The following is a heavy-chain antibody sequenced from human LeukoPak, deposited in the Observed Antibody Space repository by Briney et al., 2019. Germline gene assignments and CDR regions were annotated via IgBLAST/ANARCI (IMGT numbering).Heavy chain of an antibody. CDR1: GFTFSSYE. CDR3: ARGIRGSGYYESPFFDY. CDR2: ISSSGSTI. V-gene: IGHV3-48*03. D-gene: IGHD3-22*01. Sequence: GGSLRLSCAASGFTFSSYEMNWVRQAPGKGLEWVSYISSSGSTIYYADSVKGRFTISRDNAKNSQYLQMNSLRAEDTAVYYCARGIRGSGYYESPFFDYWGQGTLVTVSS. J-gene: IGHJ4*02.